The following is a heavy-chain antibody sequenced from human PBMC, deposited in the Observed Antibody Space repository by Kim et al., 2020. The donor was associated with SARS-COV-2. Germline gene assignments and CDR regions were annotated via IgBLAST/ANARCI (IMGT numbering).Heavy chain of an antibody. V-gene: IGHV4-59*01. CDR1: GGSIRSYY. Sequence: SETLSLTCSVSGGSIRSYYWTWIRQSPGKRLEWIGYVYHTGNTNYNPSLRGRVTISLDTSKRQFSLTLTSVTAADTAVYYCASSGVGAVGWFDPWGQGTLGTVSS. J-gene: IGHJ5*02. CDR3: ASSGVGAVGWFDP. CDR2: VYHTGNT. D-gene: IGHD1-26*01.